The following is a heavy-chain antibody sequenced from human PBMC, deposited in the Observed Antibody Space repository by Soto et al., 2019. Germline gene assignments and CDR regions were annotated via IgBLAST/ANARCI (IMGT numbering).Heavy chain of an antibody. D-gene: IGHD5-12*01. J-gene: IGHJ2*01. V-gene: IGHV1-69*12. CDR3: ARGNHRWLQLWYFDL. CDR2: IIPIFGTA. CDR1: GGTFSSYT. Sequence: QVQLVQSGAEVKKHGSSVTVSCKASGGTFSSYTISWVRQAPGQGLEWMGGIIPIFGTANYAQKFQGRVTIXXDXSXXTAYMELSSLRSEDTAVYYCARGNHRWLQLWYFDLWGRGTLVTVSS.